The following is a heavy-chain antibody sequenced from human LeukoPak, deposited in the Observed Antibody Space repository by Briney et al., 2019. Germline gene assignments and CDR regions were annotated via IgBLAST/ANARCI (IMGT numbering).Heavy chain of an antibody. CDR1: GFTFSSYA. J-gene: IGHJ3*02. D-gene: IGHD6-6*01. CDR2: ISGSGGST. V-gene: IGHV3-23*01. Sequence: GGSLRLSCAASGFTFSSYAMSWVRQAPGKGLEWVSAISGSGGSTYYADFVKGRFTISRDNSKNTLYLQMNSLRAEDTAVYYCAEDGSSDQNAFDIWGQGTMVTVSS. CDR3: AEDGSSDQNAFDI.